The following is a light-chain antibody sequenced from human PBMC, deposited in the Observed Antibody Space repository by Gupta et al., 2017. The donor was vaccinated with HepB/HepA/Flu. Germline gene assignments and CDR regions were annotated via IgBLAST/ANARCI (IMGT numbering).Light chain of an antibody. V-gene: IGKV3-20*01. CDR3: QQYGSSSWT. J-gene: IGKJ1*01. CDR1: QSVSYRY. Sequence: EIVLTQSTGTLSLSPGERATLSCRASQSVSYRYLTWYQQKPGQAPRLLIYGASNRATGIPDRFSGSGSETDFTLTISRLEPEDFAVYYCQQYGSSSWTFGQGTKVEI. CDR2: GAS.